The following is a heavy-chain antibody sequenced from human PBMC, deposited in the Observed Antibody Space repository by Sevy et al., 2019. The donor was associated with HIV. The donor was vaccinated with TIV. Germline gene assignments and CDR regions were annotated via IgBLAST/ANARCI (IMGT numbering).Heavy chain of an antibody. V-gene: IGHV3-30*03. CDR1: GFIFSRYA. Sequence: GGSLRLSCAASGFIFSRYAMHWVRQAPGKGLEWVTIISYDGGSKYYADSVEGRFTIDRANSENTLYLQMTSLTTEDTAIYFCAGDRGAPRTAILDHFDHWGQGTLVTVSS. J-gene: IGHJ4*02. CDR2: ISYDGGSK. D-gene: IGHD5-18*01. CDR3: AGDRGAPRTAILDHFDH.